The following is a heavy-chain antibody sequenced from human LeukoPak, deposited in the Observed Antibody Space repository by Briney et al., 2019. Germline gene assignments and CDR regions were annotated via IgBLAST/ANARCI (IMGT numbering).Heavy chain of an antibody. Sequence: ASVKVSCKASGYKFLSYGINWARQAPGQGLEWMGWISAYNGHTIYAQQFQGRVTMTTDTYTCTAYMDLRSLRSDDTAVYYCARDQGFGIAALDSWFDPWGQGTLVTVSS. V-gene: IGHV1-18*01. CDR3: ARDQGFGIAALDSWFDP. CDR2: ISAYNGHT. CDR1: GYKFLSYG. D-gene: IGHD6-13*01. J-gene: IGHJ5*02.